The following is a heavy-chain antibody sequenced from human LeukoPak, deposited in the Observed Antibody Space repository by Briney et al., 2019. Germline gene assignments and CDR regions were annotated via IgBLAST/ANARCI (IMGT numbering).Heavy chain of an antibody. CDR2: INPNSGGT. CDR1: GYTFTGYY. V-gene: IGHV1-2*02. CDR3: ARVSITMVRGVNHPFYYYYMDV. J-gene: IGHJ6*03. Sequence: ASVKVSCKASGYTFTGYYIHWVQQAPGQGLEWMGWINPNSGGTNYAQKFQGRVTMTRDTSISTAYMELSRLRSDDTAVYYCARVSITMVRGVNHPFYYYYMDVWGKGTTVTISS. D-gene: IGHD3-10*01.